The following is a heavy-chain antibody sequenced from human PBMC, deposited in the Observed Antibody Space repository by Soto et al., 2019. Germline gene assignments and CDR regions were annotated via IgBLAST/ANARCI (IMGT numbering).Heavy chain of an antibody. Sequence: ASVKVSCKASGYTFTSYAMHWVRQAPGQRLEWMGWINAGNGNTKYSQKFQGRVTITRDTSASTAYMELSSLRSEDTAVYYCARAPHNPFFDWLHPLMDGWGQGTIVTVSS. CDR1: GYTFTSYA. CDR2: INAGNGNT. D-gene: IGHD3-9*01. CDR3: ARAPHNPFFDWLHPLMDG. V-gene: IGHV1-3*01. J-gene: IGHJ6*02.